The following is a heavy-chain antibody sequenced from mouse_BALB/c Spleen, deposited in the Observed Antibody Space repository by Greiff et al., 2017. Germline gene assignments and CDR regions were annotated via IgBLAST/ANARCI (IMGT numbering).Heavy chain of an antibody. D-gene: IGHD6-2*01. CDR2: ISSGGGNT. CDR3: ARYSRRHYFDY. CDR1: GFTFSSYT. Sequence: EVKLVESGGGLVKPGGSLKLSCAASGFTFSSYTMSWVRQTPEKRLEWVATISSGGGNTYYPDSVKGRFTISRDNAKNNLYLQMSSLRSEDTALYYCARYSRRHYFDYWGQGTTLTVSS. V-gene: IGHV5-9*03. J-gene: IGHJ2*01.